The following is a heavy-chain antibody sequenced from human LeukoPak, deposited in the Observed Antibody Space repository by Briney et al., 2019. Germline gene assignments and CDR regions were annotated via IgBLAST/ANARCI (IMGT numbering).Heavy chain of an antibody. V-gene: IGHV4-39*01. D-gene: IGHD4-23*01. CDR1: GGSISSSTHY. CDR3: ARRGYGGFLDWFDL. CDR2: IYYSGST. Sequence: PSETLSLTCTVSGGSISSSTHYWGWIRQPPGKGLEWIVSIYYSGSTYYIPSLKSRVSISVDTSKNQFSLKLSSVTAADTAVYYCARRGYGGFLDWFDLWGQGILVTVSS. J-gene: IGHJ5*02.